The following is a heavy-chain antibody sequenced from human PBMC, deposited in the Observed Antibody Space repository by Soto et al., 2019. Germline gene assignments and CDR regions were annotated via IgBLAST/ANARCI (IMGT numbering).Heavy chain of an antibody. Sequence: QVPLVQSGAEVKKPGASVKVSCKASGYTFTSYAMHWVRQAPGQRLAWMGWINAGNGNTKYSQKFQGRVTITRDTSASTANMELISLRSEDTAVYYCAREGWNYGDYLWFDPWGQGTLVTVSS. D-gene: IGHD4-17*01. J-gene: IGHJ5*02. CDR3: AREGWNYGDYLWFDP. CDR2: INAGNGNT. CDR1: GYTFTSYA. V-gene: IGHV1-3*01.